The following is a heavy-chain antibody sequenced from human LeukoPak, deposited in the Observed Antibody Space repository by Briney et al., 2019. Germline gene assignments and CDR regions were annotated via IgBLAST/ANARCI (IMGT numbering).Heavy chain of an antibody. CDR2: ISSHGGST. V-gene: IGHV3-64D*06. Sequence: PGGSLRLSCLVSGFTFSSYTMHWVRQAPGKGLEYISAISSHGGSTYYADSVKGRFTTSRDNSTNTLYLRMSSLRVEDTAVYYCVKDRWADYYGSGTYFDSWGQGTLVTVSS. D-gene: IGHD3-10*01. CDR1: GFTFSSYT. J-gene: IGHJ4*02. CDR3: VKDRWADYYGSGTYFDS.